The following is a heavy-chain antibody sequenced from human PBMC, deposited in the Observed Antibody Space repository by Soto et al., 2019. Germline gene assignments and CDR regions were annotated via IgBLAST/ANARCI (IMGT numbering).Heavy chain of an antibody. CDR2: IWYDGSNK. D-gene: IGHD5-18*01. V-gene: IGHV3-33*01. CDR3: ARHMRRGYSYGSFDY. Sequence: GGSLRLSCAASGFTFSSYCMHWVRQAPGKGLEWVAVIWYDGSNKYYTDSVKGRFTISRDNSKNTLYLQMNSLRAEDTAVYYCARHMRRGYSYGSFDYWGQGTLVTVSS. CDR1: GFTFSSYC. J-gene: IGHJ4*02.